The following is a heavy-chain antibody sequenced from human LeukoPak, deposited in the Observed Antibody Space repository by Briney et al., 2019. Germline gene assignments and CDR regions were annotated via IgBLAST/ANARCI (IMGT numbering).Heavy chain of an antibody. D-gene: IGHD3-22*01. V-gene: IGHV3-30*18. Sequence: GRSLRLSCAAPGFTFSSYGMHWVRQAPGKGPEWVAVISYDGSNKYYADSVKGRFTISRDNSKNTLYLQMNSLRAEDTAVYYCAKGYDSSGYREKSDYWGQGTLVTVSS. CDR3: AKGYDSSGYREKSDY. J-gene: IGHJ4*02. CDR1: GFTFSSYG. CDR2: ISYDGSNK.